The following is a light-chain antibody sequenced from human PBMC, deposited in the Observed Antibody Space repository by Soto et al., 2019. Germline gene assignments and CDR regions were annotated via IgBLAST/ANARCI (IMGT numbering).Light chain of an antibody. CDR3: QQYNNWPPLT. CDR1: QMIRNF. J-gene: IGKJ4*01. V-gene: IGKV3-15*01. CDR2: EAS. Sequence: EIVLKQSPGTLSLSPGERATLSCRASQMIRNFLAWYQQKPSQAPRLLIYEASTRATGVPARFSGSGSGTEFTLTISSLQSEDFAVYYCQQYNNWPPLTFGGGTKVDI.